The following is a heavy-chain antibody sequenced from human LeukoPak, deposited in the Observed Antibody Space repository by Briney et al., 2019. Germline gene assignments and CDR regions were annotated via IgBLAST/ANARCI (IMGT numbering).Heavy chain of an antibody. CDR2: INPSGGGT. J-gene: IGHJ4*02. D-gene: IGHD3-10*01. CDR3: ARDLARGGY. Sequence: ASVTASCKASGYTFTSYYMHWVRQAPGQGLEWMGIINPSGGGTSYAQNFQGRVTMTRDTSTSTVYMELSTLRSEDTAIYYCARDLARGGYWGQGTLVTVSS. CDR1: GYTFTSYY. V-gene: IGHV1-46*01.